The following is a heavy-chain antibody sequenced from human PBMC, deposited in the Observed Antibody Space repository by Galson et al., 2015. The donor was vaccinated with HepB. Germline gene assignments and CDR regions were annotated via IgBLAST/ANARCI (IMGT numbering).Heavy chain of an antibody. D-gene: IGHD6-19*01. V-gene: IGHV1-2*06. CDR3: ARDRAPKGQWLGGGYYYYMDV. Sequence: SVKVSCKASGYTFTGYYMHWVRQAPGQGLEWMGRINPNSGGTNYAQKFQGRVTMTRDTSISTAYMELSRLRSDDTAVYYCARDRAPKGQWLGGGYYYYMDVWGKGTTVTVSS. CDR1: GYTFTGYY. CDR2: INPNSGGT. J-gene: IGHJ6*03.